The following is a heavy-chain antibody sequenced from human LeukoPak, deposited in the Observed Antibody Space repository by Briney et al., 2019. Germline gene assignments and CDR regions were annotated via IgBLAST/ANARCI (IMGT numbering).Heavy chain of an antibody. CDR3: ARGYDSSGYCYY. D-gene: IGHD3-22*01. CDR2: INPSSGGT. CDR1: GYTLTGYY. J-gene: IGHJ4*02. Sequence: AASVKVSCKASGYTLTGYYMHWVRQAPGQGLEWMGRINPSSGGTNYAQKFQGRVTMTRDTSISTAYMELSRLRSDDTAVYYYARGYDSSGYCYYWGQGTLVTVSS. V-gene: IGHV1-2*06.